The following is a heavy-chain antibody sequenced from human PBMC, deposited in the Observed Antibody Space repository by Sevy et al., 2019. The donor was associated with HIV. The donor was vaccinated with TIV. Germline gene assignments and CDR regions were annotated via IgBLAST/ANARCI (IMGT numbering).Heavy chain of an antibody. CDR1: GFSISRYW. Sequence: GGSLRLSCAASGFSISRYWMHWVRQAPGKGLEWVANIKQDESEQYYAASVKGRFTISRDNAKNSVYLQMNSLRPEDTAIYYCARGNSGSFDYWGQGTLVTVSS. V-gene: IGHV3-7*03. CDR3: ARGNSGSFDY. D-gene: IGHD3-22*01. J-gene: IGHJ4*02. CDR2: IKQDESEQ.